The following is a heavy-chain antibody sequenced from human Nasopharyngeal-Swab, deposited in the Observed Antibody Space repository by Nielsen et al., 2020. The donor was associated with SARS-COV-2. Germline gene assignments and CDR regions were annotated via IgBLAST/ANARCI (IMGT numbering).Heavy chain of an antibody. V-gene: IGHV3-13*01. J-gene: IGHJ4*02. CDR2: IGAAGDT. D-gene: IGHD1-26*01. Sequence: GGSLRLSCEASGFTFTRYDMHWVRQPTGEGLEWVAAIGAAGDTFYAGSVKGRFTISRDDAKNSLYLQMNTLRVEDTAVYFCTRDIGGKYGYWGQGVLVTVSS. CDR3: TRDIGGKYGY. CDR1: GFTFTRYD.